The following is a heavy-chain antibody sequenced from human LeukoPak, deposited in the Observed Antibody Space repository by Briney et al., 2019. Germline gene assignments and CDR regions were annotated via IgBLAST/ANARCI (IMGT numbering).Heavy chain of an antibody. D-gene: IGHD2-2*02. V-gene: IGHV1-18*01. CDR2: ITPYNGNT. Sequence: GASVKVSCKASGYTFTTYGISWVRQAPGQGLEWMGWITPYNGNTTYAQNLQGRVTMTTETSTSTAYMELRSLRSDDTAVYYCARGRYCSSTSCYKVYYYYMDVWGKGTTVTVSS. J-gene: IGHJ6*03. CDR3: ARGRYCSSTSCYKVYYYYMDV. CDR1: GYTFTTYG.